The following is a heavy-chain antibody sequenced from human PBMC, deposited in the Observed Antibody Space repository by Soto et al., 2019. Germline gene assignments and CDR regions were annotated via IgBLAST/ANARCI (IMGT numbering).Heavy chain of an antibody. V-gene: IGHV1-18*04. CDR2: ISAYNGNT. CDR1: GYTFTSYG. CDR3: ARQIAAAGNNWFGP. J-gene: IGHJ5*02. Sequence: ASVKVSCKASGYTFTSYGISWVRQAPGQGLEWMGWISAYNGNTNYAQKLQGRVTMTTDTSTSTAYMELRSLRSDDTAVYYCARQIAAAGNNWFGPWGQGTLVTVSS. D-gene: IGHD6-13*01.